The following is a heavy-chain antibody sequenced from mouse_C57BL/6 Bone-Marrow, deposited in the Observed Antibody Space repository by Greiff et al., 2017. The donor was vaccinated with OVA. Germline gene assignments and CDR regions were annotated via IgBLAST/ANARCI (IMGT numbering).Heavy chain of an antibody. D-gene: IGHD1-1*01. CDR3: ARSYGSSYDWYFDV. CDR2: IYPGSGST. CDR1: GYTFTSYW. V-gene: IGHV1-55*01. Sequence: QVQLQQSGAELVKPGASVKMSCKASGYTFTSYWITWVKQRPGQGLEWIGDIYPGSGSTNYNEKFKSKATLTVDTSSSTAYMQLSSLTSEDSAVYYCARSYGSSYDWYFDVWGTGTTVTVSS. J-gene: IGHJ1*03.